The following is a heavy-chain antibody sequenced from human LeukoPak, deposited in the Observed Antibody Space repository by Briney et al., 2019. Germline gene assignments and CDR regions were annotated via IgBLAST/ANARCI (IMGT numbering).Heavy chain of an antibody. CDR2: ISSSGSTI. D-gene: IGHD2-2*01. CDR1: RFIFSSYE. Sequence: GGSLRLSCAASRFIFSSYEMNWVRQAPGKGLDWLSYISSSGSTIYYADSVKGRFTISRDDAENSLYLQMNSLRAEDTAVYYCARVGTAIVPAAQTFDYWGQGTLVTVSS. V-gene: IGHV3-48*03. CDR3: ARVGTAIVPAAQTFDY. J-gene: IGHJ4*02.